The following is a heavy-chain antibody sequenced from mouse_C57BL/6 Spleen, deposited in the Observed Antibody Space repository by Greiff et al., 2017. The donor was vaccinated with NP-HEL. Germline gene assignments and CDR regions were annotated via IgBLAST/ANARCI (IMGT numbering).Heavy chain of an antibody. D-gene: IGHD6-1*01. V-gene: IGHV14-4*01. Sequence: EVKLQESGAELVRPGASVKLSCTASGFNIKDDYMHWVKQRPEQGLEWIGWIDPENGDTEYASKFQGKATITADTSSNTAYLQLSSLTSEDTAVYYCTTRPQGFAYWGQGTLVTVSA. J-gene: IGHJ3*01. CDR3: TTRPQGFAY. CDR2: IDPENGDT. CDR1: GFNIKDDY.